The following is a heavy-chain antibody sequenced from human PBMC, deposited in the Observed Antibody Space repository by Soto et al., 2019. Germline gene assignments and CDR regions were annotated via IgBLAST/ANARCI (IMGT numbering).Heavy chain of an antibody. J-gene: IGHJ4*02. V-gene: IGHV3-33*01. D-gene: IGHD3-22*01. CDR3: ARDAYYYDSSGYYPGYFDY. CDR1: GVTFSSYG. Sequence: TGGSLRLSCAAAGVTFSSYGMHWVRQAPGKGLEWVAVIWYDGSNKYYADSVKGRFTISRDNSKNTLYLQMNSLRAEDTAVYYCARDAYYYDSSGYYPGYFDYWGQGT. CDR2: IWYDGSNK.